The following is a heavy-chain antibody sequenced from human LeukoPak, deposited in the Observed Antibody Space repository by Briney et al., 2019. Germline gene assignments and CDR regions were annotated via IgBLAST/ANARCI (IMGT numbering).Heavy chain of an antibody. V-gene: IGHV3-30*18. CDR3: AKGVGGYTIGYYFDY. Sequence: LGRSLSLSCAASGFTFSSYGMHWVRQAPGKGLEWGAVISYDASNKNYADTGKGRFTISRDYSKNTVYLQMNSLRAEDTAVYFCAKGVGGYTIGYYFDYWGQGTPVTVSS. CDR1: GFTFSSYG. CDR2: ISYDASNK. J-gene: IGHJ4*02. D-gene: IGHD5-18*01.